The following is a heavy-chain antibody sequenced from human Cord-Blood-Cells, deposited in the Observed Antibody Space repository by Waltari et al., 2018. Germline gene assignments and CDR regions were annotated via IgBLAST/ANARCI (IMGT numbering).Heavy chain of an antibody. V-gene: IGHV4-34*01. J-gene: IGHJ4*02. Sequence: QVQLQQWGAGLLKPSETLSLTCAVYGGSFSGYYWSWIRQPPGKGLEWIGEINHSGSTNYNPSIKSRVTISVDTSKNQCSLELSSVTAADTAVYYCARRDGYQLLYYFDYWGQGTLVTVSS. CDR2: INHSGST. CDR3: ARRDGYQLLYYFDY. CDR1: GGSFSGYY. D-gene: IGHD2-2*01.